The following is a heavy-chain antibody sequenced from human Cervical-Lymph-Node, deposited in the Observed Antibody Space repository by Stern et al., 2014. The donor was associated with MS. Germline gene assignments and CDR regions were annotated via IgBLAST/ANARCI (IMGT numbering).Heavy chain of an antibody. J-gene: IGHJ5*02. Sequence: VQLVESGAEVKKPGESLKISCKGSEYNFNTHWIAWVRQMPGKGLEWLGNNYPGHSDHSYNPRPQSPGSLSRAKSITTAYLHFSSLKASDSAMYFCARHGGPNWNHEAHNWFDPWGQGTLVTVSS. V-gene: IGHV5-51*03. CDR1: EYNFNTHW. CDR2: NYPGHSDH. CDR3: ARHGGPNWNHEAHNWFDP. D-gene: IGHD1-14*01.